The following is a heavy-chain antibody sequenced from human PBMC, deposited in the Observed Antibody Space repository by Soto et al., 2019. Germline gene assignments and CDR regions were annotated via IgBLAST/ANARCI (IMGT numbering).Heavy chain of an antibody. Sequence: GVRRLSCAASGFTFSSYSMNWVRQAPGKGLEWVSYISSSSSTIYYADSVKGRFTISRDNAKNSLYLQMNSLRAEDTAVYYCARGSIAALGYYYYYYYIDVWGKGTTVTVSS. D-gene: IGHD6-6*01. CDR1: GFTFSSYS. J-gene: IGHJ6*03. V-gene: IGHV3-48*01. CDR2: ISSSSSTI. CDR3: ARGSIAALGYYYYYYYIDV.